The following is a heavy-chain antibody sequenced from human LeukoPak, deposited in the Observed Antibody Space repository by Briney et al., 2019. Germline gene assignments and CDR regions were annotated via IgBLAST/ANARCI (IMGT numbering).Heavy chain of an antibody. CDR3: VKSGYSSSSDVDY. CDR1: GFTFSNYA. D-gene: IGHD5-12*01. Sequence: GGSLRLSCSVSGFTFSNYAMHWGRHAPGKGLQFLSSINSNGGSTYYAESVKGRFTTSRDNSTRKLYLQINRLRSEDTAVYYCVKSGYSSSSDVDYWGEGTLVTVSS. CDR2: INSNGGST. J-gene: IGHJ4*02. V-gene: IGHV3-64D*09.